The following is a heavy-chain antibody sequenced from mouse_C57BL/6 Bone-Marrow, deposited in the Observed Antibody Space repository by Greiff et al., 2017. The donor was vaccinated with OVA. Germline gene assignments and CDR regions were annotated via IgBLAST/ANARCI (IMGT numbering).Heavy chain of an antibody. Sequence: QVQLQQPGAELVRPGTSVKLSCKASGYTFTSYWMYWVKQRPGQGLEWIGVIDPSYSYTNYNQKFKGKATLTVDTSSSPAYMQLSSLTSEDSAVYYCALLWASYWYFDVWGTGTTVTVSS. V-gene: IGHV1-59*01. CDR1: GYTFTSYW. CDR2: IDPSYSYT. CDR3: ALLWASYWYFDV. D-gene: IGHD2-1*01. J-gene: IGHJ1*03.